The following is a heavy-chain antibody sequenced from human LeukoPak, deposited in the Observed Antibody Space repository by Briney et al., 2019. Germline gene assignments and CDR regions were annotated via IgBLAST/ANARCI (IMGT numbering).Heavy chain of an antibody. J-gene: IGHJ4*02. CDR3: AKDTRGLYYCSGSYYNWID. Sequence: GGSLRLSCAASGFTFSRYAMSWVRQAPGKGLEWVSAISGRGGSTYYADSVRGRFTISRDNSNHPLYLQINSLRAEDTAVYYCAKDTRGLYYCSGSYYNWIDWGQGTLVTVSS. CDR2: ISGRGGST. V-gene: IGHV3-23*01. CDR1: GFTFSRYA. D-gene: IGHD3-10*01.